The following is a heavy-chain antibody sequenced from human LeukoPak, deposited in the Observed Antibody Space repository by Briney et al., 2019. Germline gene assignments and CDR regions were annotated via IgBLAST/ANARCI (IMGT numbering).Heavy chain of an antibody. CDR2: ISSSSSTI. D-gene: IGHD6-6*01. J-gene: IGHJ4*02. CDR1: GFTFSSYS. CDR3: ARDYSSSDRKDY. V-gene: IGHV3-48*02. Sequence: GGSLRLSCAASGFTFSSYSMNWVRRAPGKGLEWVSYISSSSSTIYYADPVKGRFTISRDNAKNSLYLQMNSLRDEDTAVYYCARDYSSSDRKDYWGQGTLVTVSS.